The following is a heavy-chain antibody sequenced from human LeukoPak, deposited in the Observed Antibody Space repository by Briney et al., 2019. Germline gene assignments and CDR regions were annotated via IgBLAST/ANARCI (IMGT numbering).Heavy chain of an antibody. CDR1: GFTFSSYE. J-gene: IGHJ3*02. CDR2: ISSSGSTI. V-gene: IGHV3-48*03. CDR3: ARMGERDAFDI. Sequence: GGSLRLSCAASGFTFSSYEMNWVRQAPGKGLEWVSYISSSGSTIYYADSVKGRFTISRDNAKNSLYLQMNSLRAEDTAVYYCARMGERDAFDIWGQGTMVTVSS. D-gene: IGHD1-26*01.